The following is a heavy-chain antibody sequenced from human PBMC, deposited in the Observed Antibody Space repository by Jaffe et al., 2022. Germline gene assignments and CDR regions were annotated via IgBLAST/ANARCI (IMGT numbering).Heavy chain of an antibody. V-gene: IGHV3-74*01. CDR3: ARALDYGGNRYYFDY. J-gene: IGHJ4*02. CDR1: GFTFSSYW. Sequence: EVQLVESGGGLVQPGGSLRLSCAASGFTFSSYWMHWVRQAPGKGLVWVSRINSDGSSTSYADSVKGRFTISRDNAKNTLYLQMNSLRAEDTAVYYCARALDYGGNRYYFDYWGQGTLVTVSS. CDR2: INSDGSST. D-gene: IGHD4-17*01.